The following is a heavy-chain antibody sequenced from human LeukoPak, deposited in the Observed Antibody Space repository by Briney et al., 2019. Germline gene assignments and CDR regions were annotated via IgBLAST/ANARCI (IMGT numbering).Heavy chain of an antibody. CDR3: AKDVGVIHFDY. Sequence: GGSLRLSCAASGFTFGSHWMSWVRQAPGKGLEWVADINQDGSDKHYVDSVKGRFTISRDNSKNTLYLQMSSLRAEDTAVYYCAKDVGVIHFDYWGPGTLVTVAS. D-gene: IGHD3-10*01. CDR1: GFTFGSHW. CDR2: INQDGSDK. J-gene: IGHJ4*02. V-gene: IGHV3-7*03.